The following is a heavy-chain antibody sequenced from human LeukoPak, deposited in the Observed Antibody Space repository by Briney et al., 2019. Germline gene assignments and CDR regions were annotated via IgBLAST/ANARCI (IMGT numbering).Heavy chain of an antibody. CDR3: ATYYYDSSGYHYRY. Sequence: PSETLSLTCTVSGGSISSYYWSWIRQPPGKGLEWIGYIYYSGSTNYNPSLKSRVTISVDTSKNQFSLKLSSVTAAGTAVYYCATYYYDSSGYHYRYWGQGTLVTVSS. J-gene: IGHJ4*02. V-gene: IGHV4-59*01. CDR2: IYYSGST. CDR1: GGSISSYY. D-gene: IGHD3-22*01.